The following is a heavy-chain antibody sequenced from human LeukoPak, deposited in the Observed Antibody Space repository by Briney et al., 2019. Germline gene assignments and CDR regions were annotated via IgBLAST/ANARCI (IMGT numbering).Heavy chain of an antibody. CDR2: LSGSGGST. CDR1: GFTFSSYG. V-gene: IGHV3-23*01. D-gene: IGHD5-12*01. Sequence: GGSLRLSCEASGFTFSSYGMSWVRQAPGKGLEWVSTLSGSGGSTYYADSVKGRFTISRDNSKNTLYLHMNSLRAEDTAVYYCAKSPSGGRYSGYHYFDYWGQGTLVTVSS. J-gene: IGHJ4*02. CDR3: AKSPSGGRYSGYHYFDY.